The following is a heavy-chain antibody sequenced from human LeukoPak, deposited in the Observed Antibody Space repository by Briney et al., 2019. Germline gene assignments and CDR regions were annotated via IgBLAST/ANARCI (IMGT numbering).Heavy chain of an antibody. J-gene: IGHJ6*03. CDR1: GYTFTSYG. CDR2: NSAYNGNT. Sequence: ASVKVSCKACGYTFTSYGISWVRQAPGQGLEWMGWNSAYNGNTNYAQKLQGRVTMTTDTSTSTAYMELRSLRSDDTAVYYCARGGGITVTNYYMDVWGKGTTATVSS. V-gene: IGHV1-18*01. D-gene: IGHD4-11*01. CDR3: ARGGGITVTNYYMDV.